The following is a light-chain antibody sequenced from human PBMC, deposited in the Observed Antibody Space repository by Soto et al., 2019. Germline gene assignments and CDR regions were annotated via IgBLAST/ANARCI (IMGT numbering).Light chain of an antibody. J-gene: IGLJ3*02. CDR3: VLYMGTGISV. CDR2: STN. CDR1: SGSVSTSYY. Sequence: QTVVTQEPSFSVSPGRTVTLTCGLSSGSVSTSYYPSWYQLTPGQAPRTLIYSTNTRSSGVPNRFSGSILENKAALTITGAQADDESDYYCVLYMGTGISVFGGGTKLTV. V-gene: IGLV8-61*01.